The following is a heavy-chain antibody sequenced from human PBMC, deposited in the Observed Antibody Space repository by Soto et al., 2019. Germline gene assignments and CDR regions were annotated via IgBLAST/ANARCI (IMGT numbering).Heavy chain of an antibody. Sequence: QLQLQESGPGLVKTSETLSLTCIVSGDSISSSSYYWGWIRQPPGKGLEWMGSVYFSGATNYNSARKRRVTTSVDTSKIQFSLKLSSVTAADTAVYCCDRVRRRGWYLAYWCQGSLVTVSS. CDR3: DRVRRRGWYLAY. CDR2: VYFSGAT. D-gene: IGHD6-19*01. CDR1: GDSISSSSYY. J-gene: IGHJ4*02. V-gene: IGHV4-39*01.